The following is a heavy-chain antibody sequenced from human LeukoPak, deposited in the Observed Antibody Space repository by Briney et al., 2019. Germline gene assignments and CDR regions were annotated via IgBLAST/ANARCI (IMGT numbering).Heavy chain of an antibody. CDR1: GFTFSSYA. J-gene: IGHJ5*02. CDR3: ARTRAAAGYSSFWFDP. Sequence: GGSLRLSCAASGFTFSSYAMHWVRQAPGKGLEWVAVISYDGSNKYYADSVKGRFTISRDNSKNTLYLQMNSLRTEDTAVYYCARTRAAAGYSSFWFDPWAREPWSPSPQ. D-gene: IGHD6-13*01. CDR2: ISYDGSNK. V-gene: IGHV3-30*04.